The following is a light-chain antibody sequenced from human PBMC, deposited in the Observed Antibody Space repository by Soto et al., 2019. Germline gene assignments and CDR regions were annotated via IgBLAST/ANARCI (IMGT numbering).Light chain of an antibody. J-gene: IGKJ5*01. Sequence: DIQLTQSPSFLSASLVDRVTITCRASQVIGTYLAWYQQKPGKAPKLLIYTASSLQSGVPSRFSGSGSGTDFTLTISSLQPEDFATYYCQQSYSTPITFGQGTRLEIK. CDR3: QQSYSTPIT. CDR2: TAS. CDR1: QVIGTY. V-gene: IGKV1-39*01.